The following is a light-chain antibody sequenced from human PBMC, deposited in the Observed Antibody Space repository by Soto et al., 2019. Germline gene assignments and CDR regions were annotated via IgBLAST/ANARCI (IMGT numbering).Light chain of an antibody. V-gene: IGLV2-14*01. CDR2: DVR. J-gene: IGLJ2*01. Sequence: QSALTQPASVSGSPGQSITFSCTGTSNDIGGYNYVSWYQQHPGKAPKLMIFDVRNRPSGVSYRFSGSKSGNTASLTISGLQAEDEADYYCSSYTSSSTLLFGGGTKLTVL. CDR1: SNDIGGYNY. CDR3: SSYTSSSTLL.